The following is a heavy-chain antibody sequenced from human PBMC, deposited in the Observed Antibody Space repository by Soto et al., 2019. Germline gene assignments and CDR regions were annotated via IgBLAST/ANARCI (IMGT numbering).Heavy chain of an antibody. J-gene: IGHJ3*02. CDR2: ISSNGGST. Sequence: EGSLRLSCSASGFPFSSYAMHWVRQAPGKGLEYVSAISSNGGSTYYADSVKGRFTISRDNSKNTLYLQMSSLRAEDTAVYYFVKDVGSSSWSDAFEIWGQGTMVAVSS. CDR1: GFPFSSYA. CDR3: VKDVGSSSWSDAFEI. V-gene: IGHV3-64D*06. D-gene: IGHD6-6*01.